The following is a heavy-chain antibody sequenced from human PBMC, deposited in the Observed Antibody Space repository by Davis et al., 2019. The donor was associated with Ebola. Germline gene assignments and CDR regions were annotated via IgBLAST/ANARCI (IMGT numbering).Heavy chain of an antibody. V-gene: IGHV3-74*01. J-gene: IGHJ3*02. Sequence: PGGSLRLSCAASGFTVSSFGMHWVRQAPGKGLVWVSRIDSDGSRTNYADSVKGRFTISRDNSKNTLYLQMNGLRVEDTAIYYCAKDTSNIWFDIWGQGTMVTVSS. CDR1: GFTVSSFG. CDR3: AKDTSNIWFDI. D-gene: IGHD1-26*01. CDR2: IDSDGSRT.